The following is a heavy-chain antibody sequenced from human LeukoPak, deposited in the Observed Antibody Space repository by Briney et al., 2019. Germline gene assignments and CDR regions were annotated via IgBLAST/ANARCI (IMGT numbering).Heavy chain of an antibody. CDR1: GGSISSSSYY. J-gene: IGHJ4*02. D-gene: IGHD5-24*01. CDR3: AGIEMAYFDY. Sequence: ETLSLTCTVSGGSISSSSYYWGWIRQPPGKGLEWIGSIYYSGSTYYNPSLKSRVTISVDTSKNQFSLKLSSVTAADTAVYYCAGIEMAYFDYWGQGTLVTVSS. CDR2: IYYSGST. V-gene: IGHV4-39*01.